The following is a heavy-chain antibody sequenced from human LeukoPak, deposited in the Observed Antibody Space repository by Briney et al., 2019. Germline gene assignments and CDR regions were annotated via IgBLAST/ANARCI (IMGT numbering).Heavy chain of an antibody. V-gene: IGHV3-21*01. CDR2: ISSTSDYI. J-gene: IGHJ4*02. Sequence: PGGSLRLSCEGSGFTFGGYTIHWVRQAPGKGLQWVSSISSTSDYIYYADSVKGRFTISRDNAKNSLYLDMNSLTAEDTAVYYCARVNVAAAGHFDYWGQGTLVTVSS. D-gene: IGHD6-13*01. CDR3: ARVNVAAAGHFDY. CDR1: GFTFGGYT.